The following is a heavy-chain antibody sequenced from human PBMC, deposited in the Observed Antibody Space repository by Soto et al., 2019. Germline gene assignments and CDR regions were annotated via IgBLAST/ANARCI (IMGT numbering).Heavy chain of an antibody. CDR2: ISYDGNDK. CDR3: VSGYGRNGHDTRFDY. J-gene: IGHJ4*02. Sequence: PGGSPGLACAACGVSFWIHVVHGARKTPGKGLEWVADISYDGNDKWYVDAVRGRFTISRDNSKNTVYLQMNGLRAEDTAMYYCVSGYGRNGHDTRFDYWGQGTLVTSPQ. D-gene: IGHD5-12*01. V-gene: IGHV3-30*03. CDR1: GVSFWIHV.